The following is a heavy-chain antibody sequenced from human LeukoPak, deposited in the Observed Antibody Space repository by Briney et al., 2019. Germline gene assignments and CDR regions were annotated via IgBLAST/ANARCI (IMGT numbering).Heavy chain of an antibody. V-gene: IGHV3-23*01. CDR2: ISGSGDST. CDR1: GLTFSSYA. D-gene: IGHD2-2*01. J-gene: IGHJ2*01. Sequence: PGGSLRLSCAASGLTFSSYAMSWVRQAPGKGLEWVSGISGSGDSTYYADSVKGRFTISRDNAKNSLYLQMNSLRAEDTAVYYCARDRTSSRLGYFDLWGRGTLVTVSS. CDR3: ARDRTSSRLGYFDL.